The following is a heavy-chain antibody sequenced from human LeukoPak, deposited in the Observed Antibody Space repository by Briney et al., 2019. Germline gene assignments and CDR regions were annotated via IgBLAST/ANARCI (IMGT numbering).Heavy chain of an antibody. D-gene: IGHD3-10*01. CDR2: INPNSGGT. J-gene: IGHJ5*02. Sequence: ASVKVSCKASGYTFTGYYMHWVRQAPGQVLEWMGWINPNSGGTNYAQKFQGRVTMTRDTSISTAYMELSRLRSDDTAVYYCASDLGYYGSGPLKWFDPWGQGTLVTVSS. V-gene: IGHV1-2*02. CDR1: GYTFTGYY. CDR3: ASDLGYYGSGPLKWFDP.